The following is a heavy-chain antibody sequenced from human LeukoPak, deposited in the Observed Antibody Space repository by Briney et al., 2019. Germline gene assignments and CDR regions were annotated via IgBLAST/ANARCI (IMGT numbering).Heavy chain of an antibody. Sequence: GGSLRLSCASSGFTFNNYAMTWVRQAPGKGLEWVSSITASGGSTYCADSVGGRFTISRDNSKNTLYLQMSSLRAEDTAVYYCARDYPTSGIVTIFDYWGQGTLVTVSS. CDR1: GFTFNNYA. V-gene: IGHV3-23*01. CDR3: ARDYPTSGIVTIFDY. J-gene: IGHJ4*02. CDR2: ITASGGST. D-gene: IGHD1-1*01.